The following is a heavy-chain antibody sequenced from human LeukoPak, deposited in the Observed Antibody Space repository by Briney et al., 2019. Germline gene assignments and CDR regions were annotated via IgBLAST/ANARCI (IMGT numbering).Heavy chain of an antibody. CDR2: LSGSGGGT. V-gene: IGHV3-23*01. Sequence: PGGSLRLSCEASGFSFSEYAMSWVRQAPGKGLEWVSSLSGSGGGTFYADSVKGRFTISRDNSKNTVYLQMNSLRAEDTAVYHCAKGGFYCTSTSCYAANWFDPWGQGTLVTVSS. CDR3: AKGGFYCTSTSCYAANWFDP. J-gene: IGHJ5*02. CDR1: GFSFSEYA. D-gene: IGHD2-2*01.